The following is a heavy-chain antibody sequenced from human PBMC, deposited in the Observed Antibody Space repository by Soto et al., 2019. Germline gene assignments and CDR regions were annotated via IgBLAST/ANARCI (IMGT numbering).Heavy chain of an antibody. Sequence: PSETLSLTCTVSGGSISSSSYYWGWIRQSPGEGLEWIGNIYYSGSTYYNSSLKSRVTISVDTSKNQFSLKLSSVTAADTAVYYCARATRLSGGGSGSKTFDYWGQGTLVTVSS. D-gene: IGHD3-10*01. CDR1: GGSISSSSYY. J-gene: IGHJ4*02. V-gene: IGHV4-39*01. CDR3: ARATRLSGGGSGSKTFDY. CDR2: IYYSGST.